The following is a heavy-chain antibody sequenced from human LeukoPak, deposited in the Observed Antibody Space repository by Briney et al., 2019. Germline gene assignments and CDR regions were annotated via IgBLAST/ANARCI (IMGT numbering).Heavy chain of an antibody. CDR1: GFTFSSYW. Sequence: GGSLRLSCAASGFTFSSYWMSWVRQAPGKGLEWVANIKQDGSEKYYVDSVKGRFTISRDNAKNSLYLQMNSLRAEDTAVYYCARDRAPYDYVWGSYRCDAFDIWGQGTMVTVSS. CDR3: ARDRAPYDYVWGSYRCDAFDI. J-gene: IGHJ3*02. D-gene: IGHD3-16*02. V-gene: IGHV3-7*01. CDR2: IKQDGSEK.